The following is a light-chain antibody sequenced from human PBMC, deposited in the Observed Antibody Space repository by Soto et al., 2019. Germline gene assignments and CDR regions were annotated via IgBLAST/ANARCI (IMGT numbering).Light chain of an antibody. J-gene: IGLJ1*01. CDR2: GNS. CDR1: SSNIGAGYD. Sequence: QSVLTQPPSVSGAPGQRVTISCTGSSSNIGAGYDAHWYQHLPGTAPKLPIYGNSNRPSGVPDRFSGSKSGTSASLAITGLQAEDEADYYCQSYDSSLSIYVFGSGTKLTVL. CDR3: QSYDSSLSIYV. V-gene: IGLV1-40*01.